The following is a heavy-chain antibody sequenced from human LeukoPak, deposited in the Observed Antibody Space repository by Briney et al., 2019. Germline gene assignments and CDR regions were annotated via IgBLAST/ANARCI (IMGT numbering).Heavy chain of an antibody. D-gene: IGHD3-22*01. V-gene: IGHV1-2*02. CDR2: INPNSGGT. Sequence: ASVKVSCKASGYDFTSVGITWVRQAPGQGLEWMGWINPNSGGTNYAQKFQGRVTMTRDTSISTAYMELSRLRSDDTAVYYCARGDYYDSSGYPTTPLGYWGQGTLVTVSS. J-gene: IGHJ4*02. CDR3: ARGDYYDSSGYPTTPLGY. CDR1: GYDFTSVG.